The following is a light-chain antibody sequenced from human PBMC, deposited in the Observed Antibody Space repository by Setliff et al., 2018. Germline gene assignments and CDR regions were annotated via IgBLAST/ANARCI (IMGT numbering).Light chain of an antibody. CDR1: SSDVGSYDL. CDR2: AVS. V-gene: IGLV2-14*03. J-gene: IGLJ2*01. Sequence: QSALTQPASVSGSPGQSITISCSGTSSDVGSYDLVSWYQQHPGKAPKLIIYAVSDRPSGVSNRFSGSKSGNAASLTISDLQVEDEADYYCSTNTGSTTLVLFGGGTKVTVL. CDR3: STNTGSTTLVL.